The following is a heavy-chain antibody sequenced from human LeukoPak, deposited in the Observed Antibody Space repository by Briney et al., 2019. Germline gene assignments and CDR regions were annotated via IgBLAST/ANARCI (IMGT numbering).Heavy chain of an antibody. CDR3: ASVITGYSSGWYSWFDP. CDR2: IIPIFGTA. D-gene: IGHD6-19*01. J-gene: IGHJ5*02. Sequence: ASVKVSCKASGGTFSSYAISWVRQAPGQGLEWMGGIIPIFGTANYAQKFQGRVTMTRDTSISTAYMELSRLRSDDTAVYYCASVITGYSSGWYSWFDPWGQGTLVTVSS. V-gene: IGHV1-69*05. CDR1: GGTFSSYA.